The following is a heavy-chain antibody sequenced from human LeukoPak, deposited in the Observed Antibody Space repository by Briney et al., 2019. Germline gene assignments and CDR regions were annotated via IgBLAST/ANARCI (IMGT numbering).Heavy chain of an antibody. CDR2: IKSKTDGGTT. Sequence: GGSLRLSCAASGFTFSNAWMSWVRQAPGKGLEWVGRIKSKTDGGTTDYAAPVKGRFTISRDDSKNTLYLQMNSLRAEDTAVYYCAKGPTGYSGYDSRSWGQGTLVTVSS. D-gene: IGHD5-12*01. J-gene: IGHJ5*02. CDR3: AKGPTGYSGYDSRS. CDR1: GFTFSNAW. V-gene: IGHV3-15*01.